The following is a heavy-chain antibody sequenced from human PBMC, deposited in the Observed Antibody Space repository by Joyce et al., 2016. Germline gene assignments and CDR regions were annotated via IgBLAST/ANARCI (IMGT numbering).Heavy chain of an antibody. Sequence: QLVESGGGVVKPGGSLRLSCEASGSTFRTSSMSWFRQAPGKGLEGVAAISDTSYYIFHAETGRGRFTVSRDNAKKTLYLQMNSLRAEDSAVFYCARGGISYYYAMDVWGQGTTVTVSS. J-gene: IGHJ6*02. CDR2: ISDTSYYI. D-gene: IGHD3-16*01. CDR1: GSTFRTSS. CDR3: ARGGISYYYAMDV. V-gene: IGHV3-21*01.